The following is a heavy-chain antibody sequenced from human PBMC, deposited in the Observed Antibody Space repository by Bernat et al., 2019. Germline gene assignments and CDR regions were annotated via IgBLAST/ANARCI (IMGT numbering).Heavy chain of an antibody. CDR3: ARFYGDYVVENWCDP. D-gene: IGHD4-17*01. Sequence: QLQLQESGPGLVKPSETLSLTCTVSGGSISSSSYSWGWIRQPPGKGLEWIGSIYYSGSTYYNPSLKSRVTISVDTSKNQFSLKLSAVTAADTAVYYCARFYGDYVVENWCDPWGQRTLVTVST. CDR1: GGSISSSSYS. V-gene: IGHV4-39*01. CDR2: IYYSGST. J-gene: IGHJ5*02.